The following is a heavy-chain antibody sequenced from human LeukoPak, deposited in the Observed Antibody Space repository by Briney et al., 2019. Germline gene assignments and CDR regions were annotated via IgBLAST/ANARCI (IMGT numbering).Heavy chain of an antibody. Sequence: GGSLTLSCEASGFTFGSYEMTWVRQAPGKGLEWVSYISSSGSTIYYADSVKGRFTISRDNAKNSLYLQMNSLRAEDTAVYYCARESNLMTFNYWGQGTLVTVSS. CDR2: ISSSGSTI. CDR1: GFTFGSYE. J-gene: IGHJ4*02. CDR3: ARESNLMTFNY. V-gene: IGHV3-48*03.